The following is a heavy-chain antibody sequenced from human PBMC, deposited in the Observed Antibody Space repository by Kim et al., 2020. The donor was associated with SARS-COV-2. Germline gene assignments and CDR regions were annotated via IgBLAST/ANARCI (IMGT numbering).Heavy chain of an antibody. V-gene: IGHV3-21*01. D-gene: IGHD6-13*01. CDR1: GFTFSSYS. Sequence: GGSLRLSCAASGFTFSSYSMNWVRQAPGKGLEWVSSISSSSSYIYYADSVKGLFTISRDNAKNSLYLQMNSLRAEDTAVYYCARDPGSSWYNWFDPWGQGTLVTVSS. CDR2: ISSSSSYI. CDR3: ARDPGSSWYNWFDP. J-gene: IGHJ5*02.